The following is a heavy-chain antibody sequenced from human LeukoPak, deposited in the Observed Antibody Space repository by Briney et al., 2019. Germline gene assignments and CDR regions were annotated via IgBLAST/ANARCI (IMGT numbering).Heavy chain of an antibody. J-gene: IGHJ3*02. CDR2: IYYSGST. CDR1: GGSFSGYY. D-gene: IGHD2-15*01. CDR3: ASYSYGYDAFDI. V-gene: IGHV4-39*01. Sequence: PSETLSLTCAVYGGSFSGYYWGWIRQPPGKGLEWIGSIYYSGSTYYNPSLKSRVTISVDTSKNQFSLKLSSVTAADTAVYYCASYSYGYDAFDIWGQGTMVTVSS.